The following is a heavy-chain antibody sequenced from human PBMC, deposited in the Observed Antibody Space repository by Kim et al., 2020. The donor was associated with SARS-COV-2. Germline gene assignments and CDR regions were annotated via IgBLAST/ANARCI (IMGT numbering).Heavy chain of an antibody. CDR1: GFIFNNFD. Sequence: GGSLRLSCVASGFIFNNFDMRWVRQAPGKGLEWVACISDSGGSTYYTDSVKGRFTISRDNSKNTLYLEMKSVRVEDSAVYYCAKGVIICYYYYGMDVWGQGTSVTVSS. D-gene: IGHD2-8*01. CDR3: AKGVIICYYYYGMDV. J-gene: IGHJ6*02. CDR2: ISDSGGST. V-gene: IGHV3-23*01.